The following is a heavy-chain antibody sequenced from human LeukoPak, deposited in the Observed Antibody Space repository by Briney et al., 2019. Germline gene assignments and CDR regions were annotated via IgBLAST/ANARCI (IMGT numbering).Heavy chain of an antibody. J-gene: IGHJ4*02. V-gene: IGHV1-69*04. CDR1: GGTFSSYA. CDR2: IIPILGIA. Sequence: SVKVSCKASGGTFSSYAISWVRQAPGQGLEWMGRIIPILGIANYAQKFQGRVTITADKSTSTAYMELSSLRSDDTAVYYCASEYSSSSGLGYWGQGTLVTVSS. CDR3: ASEYSSSSGLGY. D-gene: IGHD6-6*01.